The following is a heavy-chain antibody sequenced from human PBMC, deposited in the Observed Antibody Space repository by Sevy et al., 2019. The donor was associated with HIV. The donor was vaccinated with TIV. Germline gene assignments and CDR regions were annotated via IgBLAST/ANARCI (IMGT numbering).Heavy chain of an antibody. CDR2: ISAYSGDT. V-gene: IGHV1-18*04. Sequence: ASVKVSCKVFGYTFTSHGIIWVRQAPGQGLEWMGWISAYSGDTKYAQNLQGRVTMTTDTSTSTANMVLRSLRSDDTAVSFCARAGAFYYDTSGFSNYWGQGTLVTVSS. CDR1: GYTFTSHG. CDR3: ARAGAFYYDTSGFSNY. D-gene: IGHD3-22*01. J-gene: IGHJ4*02.